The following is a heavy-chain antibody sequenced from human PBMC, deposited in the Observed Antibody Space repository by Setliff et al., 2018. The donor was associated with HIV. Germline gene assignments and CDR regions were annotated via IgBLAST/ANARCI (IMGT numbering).Heavy chain of an antibody. CDR1: GGSISTYY. J-gene: IGHJ4*02. Sequence: PSETLSLTCTVYGGSISTYYWSWIRQPPGKGLEWIGYIFYSGSTNYNPSLKSRVTISVDTSKNQFSLKLSSVTAADTAVYYCARTQQTYYYDSSGYYFDYWGQGTLVTVSS. CDR2: IFYSGST. D-gene: IGHD3-22*01. V-gene: IGHV4-59*08. CDR3: ARTQQTYYYDSSGYYFDY.